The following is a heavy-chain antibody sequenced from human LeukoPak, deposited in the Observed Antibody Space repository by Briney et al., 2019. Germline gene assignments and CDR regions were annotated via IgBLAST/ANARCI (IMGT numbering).Heavy chain of an antibody. CDR3: ARGCRNTRCYLDFDY. Sequence: SETLSLTCTVSGYSISSGYYWGWIRQPPGKGLEWIGSIYYSGSTYYNPSLKSRVTISVDTSKNQFSLKLSSVTAADTAVYYCARGCRNTRCYLDFDYWGQGILVTVSS. V-gene: IGHV4-38-2*02. CDR2: IYYSGST. J-gene: IGHJ4*02. D-gene: IGHD2-2*01. CDR1: GYSISSGYY.